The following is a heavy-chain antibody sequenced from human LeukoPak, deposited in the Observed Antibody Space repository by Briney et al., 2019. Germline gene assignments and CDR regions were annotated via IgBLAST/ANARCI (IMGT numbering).Heavy chain of an antibody. D-gene: IGHD4-17*01. Sequence: ASVKVSCKASGYTFTGYYMHWVRQAPGQGLEWMGWINPNSGGTNYAQKFQGRVTMTRDTSISTAYMELSRLRSDDTAVYYCARAWSYGDYFDHWGQGALVTVSS. CDR1: GYTFTGYY. CDR3: ARAWSYGDYFDH. J-gene: IGHJ4*02. V-gene: IGHV1-2*02. CDR2: INPNSGGT.